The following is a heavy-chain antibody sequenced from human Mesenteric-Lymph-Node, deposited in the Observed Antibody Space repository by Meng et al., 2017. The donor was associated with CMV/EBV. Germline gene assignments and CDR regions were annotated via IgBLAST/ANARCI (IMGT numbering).Heavy chain of an antibody. CDR3: ARDGGTMVRGVIIVSHFDY. CDR2: IIPVLGIA. CDR1: TVSSHA. V-gene: IGHV1-69*04. J-gene: IGHJ4*02. Sequence: TVSSHASSWVRQAPGQGLEWMGRIIPVLGIANYAQKFQGRVTITADKSTSTAYMELSSLRSEDTAVYYCARDGGTMVRGVIIVSHFDYWGQGTLVTVSS. D-gene: IGHD3-10*01.